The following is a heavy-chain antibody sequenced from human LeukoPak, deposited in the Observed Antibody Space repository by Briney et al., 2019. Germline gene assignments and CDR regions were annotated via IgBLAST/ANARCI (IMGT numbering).Heavy chain of an antibody. D-gene: IGHD3-22*01. J-gene: IGHJ4*02. V-gene: IGHV5-51*03. CDR2: IYPGDSDT. CDR1: GYSFTSYW. CDR3: ARLGRYYYDSSGYYYADY. Sequence: TGESLKISCKGSGYSFTSYWIGWVRQMPGKGLEWMGIIYPGDSDTRYSPSFQGQVTISADKSISTAYLQWSSLKASDTATYYCARLGRYYYDSSGYYYADYWGQGTLVTVSS.